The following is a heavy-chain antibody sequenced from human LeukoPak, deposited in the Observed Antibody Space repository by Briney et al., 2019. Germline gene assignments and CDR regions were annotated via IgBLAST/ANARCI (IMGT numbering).Heavy chain of an antibody. D-gene: IGHD6-19*01. CDR3: AHRPGRIAVAGGGYFDY. V-gene: IGHV2-5*01. CDR1: GFSLSTSGVG. CDR2: IYWNDDK. J-gene: IGHJ4*02. Sequence: SGPTLVKPTQTLTLTCTFSGFSLSTSGVGVGWIRQPPGKALGWLALIYWNDDKRYSPSLKSRLTITKDTSKNQVVLTMTNMDPVDTATYYCAHRPGRIAVAGGGYFDYWGQGTLVTVSS.